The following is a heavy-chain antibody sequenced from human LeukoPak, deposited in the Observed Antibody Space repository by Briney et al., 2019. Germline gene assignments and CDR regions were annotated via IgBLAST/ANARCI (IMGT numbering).Heavy chain of an antibody. V-gene: IGHV3-21*01. CDR1: GFTFSSYS. J-gene: IGHJ4*02. Sequence: GRSLRLSCAASGFTFSSYSMNWVRQAPGKGLEWVSSISSSSSYIYYADSVKGRFTISRDNANNSLYLQMNSLRAEDTAVYYCARDEDGSGSYYNGEVDYWGQGTLVTISS. CDR3: ARDEDGSGSYYNGEVDY. CDR2: ISSSSSYI. D-gene: IGHD3-10*01.